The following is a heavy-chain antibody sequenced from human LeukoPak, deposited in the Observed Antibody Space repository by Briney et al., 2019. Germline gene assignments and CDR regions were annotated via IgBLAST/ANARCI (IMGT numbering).Heavy chain of an antibody. V-gene: IGHV3-74*01. D-gene: IGHD3-16*01. CDR3: ARGGGTLYIFDY. CDR1: GFTFSRYW. Sequence: GGSLRLSCAASGFTFSRYWMHWVRQAPGKGLVWVSRINSDGSSTTYADSVKGRFTISRDNAKNTLYLQVNSLRAEDTALYYCARGGGTLYIFDYWGQGTLVTVSS. J-gene: IGHJ4*02. CDR2: INSDGSST.